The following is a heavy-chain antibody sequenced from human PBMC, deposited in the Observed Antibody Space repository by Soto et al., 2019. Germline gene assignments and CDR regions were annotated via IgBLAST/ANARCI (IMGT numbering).Heavy chain of an antibody. D-gene: IGHD1-1*01. V-gene: IGHV4-59*12. CDR3: ARENGYYGMDV. CDR1: GGAISSYY. J-gene: IGHJ6*02. CDR2: IYYSGST. Sequence: QVQLQESGPGLVKPSETLSLTCTVSGGAISSYYWSWIRQPPGKGLEWIGYIYYSGSTNYNPSLKSRVTISVDTSKNQFSLKLSSVTAADTAVYYCARENGYYGMDVWGQGTTVTVAS.